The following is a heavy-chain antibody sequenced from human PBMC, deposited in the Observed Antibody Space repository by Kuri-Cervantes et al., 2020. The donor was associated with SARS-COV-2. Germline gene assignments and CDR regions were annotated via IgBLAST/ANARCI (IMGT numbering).Heavy chain of an antibody. CDR3: ARVSYDILTGYYLSPTFDY. D-gene: IGHD3-9*01. CDR1: GGSISGVGYY. V-gene: IGHV4-61*08. CDR2: IYYSGST. Sequence: SETLSLTCTVSGGSISGVGYYWGWIRRPPGKGLEWIGYIYYSGSTNYNPSLKSRVTISVDTSKNQFSLKLSSVTAADTAVYYCARVSYDILTGYYLSPTFDYWGQGTLVTVSS. J-gene: IGHJ4*02.